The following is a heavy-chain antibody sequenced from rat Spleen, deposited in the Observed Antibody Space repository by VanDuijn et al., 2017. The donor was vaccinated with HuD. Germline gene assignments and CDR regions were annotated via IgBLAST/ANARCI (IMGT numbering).Heavy chain of an antibody. V-gene: IGHV5-25*01. CDR1: GFTFSNYY. CDR2: ISTGGGNT. D-gene: IGHD1-10*01. CDR3: TTENYWFAY. Sequence: EVQLVESGGGLVQPGRSMKLSCAASGFTFSNYYMAWVRQAPTKGLEWVASISTGGGNTYCRDSVKGRFTISRDNTKSTLYLQMNSLRSEDTATYYCTTENYWFAYWGQGTLVTVSS. J-gene: IGHJ3*01.